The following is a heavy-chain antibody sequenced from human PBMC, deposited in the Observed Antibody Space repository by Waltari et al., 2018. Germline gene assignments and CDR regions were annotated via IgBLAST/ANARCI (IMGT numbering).Heavy chain of an antibody. D-gene: IGHD6-6*01. J-gene: IGHJ6*02. CDR3: ARRASAAARRGYYYYGMDV. V-gene: IGHV5-51*03. CDR2: SHPGDSVT. CDR1: GYIFTNYW. Sequence: GQSGAEVKKPGESLKISCKGSGYIFTNYWIGWVLQMPGTGLEWMGISHPGDSVTRYSPYFQGQVTITADKSISTAYLHWSSLKASDTAMYYCARRASAAARRGYYYYGMDVWGQGTTVTVSS.